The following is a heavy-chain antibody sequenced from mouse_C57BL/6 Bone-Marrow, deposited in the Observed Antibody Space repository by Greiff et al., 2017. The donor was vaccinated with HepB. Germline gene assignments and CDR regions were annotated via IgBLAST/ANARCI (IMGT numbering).Heavy chain of an antibody. V-gene: IGHV6-3*01. CDR3: TGPSGNSYAMDY. J-gene: IGHJ4*01. CDR1: GFTFSNYW. Sequence: EVKLVESGGGLVQPGGSMKLSCVASGFTFSNYWMNWVRQSPEKGLEWVAQIRLKSDNYATHYAESVKGRFTISRDDSKSSVYLQMNNLRAEDTGIYYCTGPSGNSYAMDYWGQGTSVTVSS. D-gene: IGHD2-1*01. CDR2: IRLKSDNYAT.